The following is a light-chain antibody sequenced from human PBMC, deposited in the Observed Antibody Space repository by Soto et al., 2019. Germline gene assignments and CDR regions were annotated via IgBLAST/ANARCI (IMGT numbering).Light chain of an antibody. CDR3: ISYTSDDVRYV. CDR1: SSDAGSYNL. Sequence: QSALTQPASVSGSPGQSITISCTGISSDAGSYNLVSWYQHHPGKAPKLIIYEVSHRPSGVSNRFSGSKSGNTASLTISGLQSEDEADYYCISYTSDDVRYVFGTGTKVNVL. J-gene: IGLJ1*01. V-gene: IGLV2-14*02. CDR2: EVS.